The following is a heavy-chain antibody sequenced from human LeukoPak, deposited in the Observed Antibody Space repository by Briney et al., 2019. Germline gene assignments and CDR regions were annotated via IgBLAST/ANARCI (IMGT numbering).Heavy chain of an antibody. CDR1: GGSISSGLYY. D-gene: IGHD2-15*01. Sequence: PSQTLSLTCTVSGGSISSGLYYWSWIRQPAGKGLEWIGRIYTSGSTNYNPSLKSRVTMSVDTSKNQFSLKLSSVTAADTAVYYCARGYCSGGSCYSYYYYNYMDVWGKGTTVTVSS. CDR2: IYTSGST. V-gene: IGHV4-61*02. CDR3: ARGYCSGGSCYSYYYYNYMDV. J-gene: IGHJ6*03.